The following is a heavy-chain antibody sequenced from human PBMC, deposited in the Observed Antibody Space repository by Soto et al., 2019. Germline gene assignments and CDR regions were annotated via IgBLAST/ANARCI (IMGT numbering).Heavy chain of an antibody. CDR3: AREVGRAFGI. CDR2: IYSGGST. V-gene: IGHV3-53*04. CDR1: GFTVSSNY. J-gene: IGHJ3*02. Sequence: GGSLRLSCAASGFTVSSNYMSWVRQAPGKGLEWVSVIYSGGSTYYADSVKGRFTISRHNSKNTLYLQVNSLRAEDTAVYYCAREVGRAFGIWGQGTMVTVSS.